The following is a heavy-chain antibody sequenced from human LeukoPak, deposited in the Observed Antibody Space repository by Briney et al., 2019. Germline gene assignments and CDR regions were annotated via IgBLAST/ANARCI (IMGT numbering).Heavy chain of an antibody. CDR3: ARDAAWLFTAYYFDD. D-gene: IGHD5-12*01. V-gene: IGHV3-30*04. CDR1: GFTLSSYA. CDR2: ITYDGRSK. J-gene: IGHJ4*02. Sequence: PGGCLRLACAASGFTLSSYATDSVRRAPGRGLGWEAVITYDGRSKYYADSVKGRFTNSRDNSKNTLYLQMSSLRPEDTAVYYCARDAAWLFTAYYFDDWGQGTLVTVSS.